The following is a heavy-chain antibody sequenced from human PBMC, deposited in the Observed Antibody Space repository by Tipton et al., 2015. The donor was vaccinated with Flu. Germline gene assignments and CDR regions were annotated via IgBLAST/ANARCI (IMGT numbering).Heavy chain of an antibody. CDR3: ARDRGYCSSTSCPYYMDV. V-gene: IGHV4-61*01. D-gene: IGHD2-2*01. CDR2: IYTSGST. Sequence: TLSLTCTVSGGSVSSGSYYWSWIRQPPGKGLEWIGYIYTSGSTNYNPSLKSRVTMSVDTSKNQFSLKLSSVTAADTAVYYCARDRGYCSSTSCPYYMDVWGKGTTVTVSS. J-gene: IGHJ6*03. CDR1: GGSVSSGSYY.